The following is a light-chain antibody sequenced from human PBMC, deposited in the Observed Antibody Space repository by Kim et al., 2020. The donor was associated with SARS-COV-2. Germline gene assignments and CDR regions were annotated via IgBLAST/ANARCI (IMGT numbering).Light chain of an antibody. CDR2: EVT. J-gene: IGLJ1*01. CDR1: SIYVGTYDL. Sequence: QSIPLSCTGTSIYVGTYDLVSWYPLNPGKAPKFMIYEVTKRPSGVSHRFSGSKSGNTASLTISGLQAEDEADYYCCSYAGSSTFVFGIGTKVTVL. V-gene: IGLV2-23*02. CDR3: CSYAGSSTFV.